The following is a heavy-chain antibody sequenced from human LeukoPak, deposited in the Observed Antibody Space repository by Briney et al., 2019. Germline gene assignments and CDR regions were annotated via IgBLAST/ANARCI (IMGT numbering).Heavy chain of an antibody. D-gene: IGHD5-18*01. V-gene: IGHV3-48*01. J-gene: IGHJ3*02. CDR2: ISSSSTTI. Sequence: GGSLRLSCVASGFTFSNYAMNWVRQAPGKGLEWISYISSSSTTIYYADSVKGRFTISRDNAKNSLYLQMNSLRAEDTAVYYCARGLSAAMVDAFDIWGQGTMVTVSS. CDR1: GFTFSNYA. CDR3: ARGLSAAMVDAFDI.